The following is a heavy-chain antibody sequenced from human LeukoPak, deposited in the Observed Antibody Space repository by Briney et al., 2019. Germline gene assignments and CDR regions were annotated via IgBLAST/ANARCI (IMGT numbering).Heavy chain of an antibody. CDR1: GFTFSSYA. D-gene: IGHD4-17*01. CDR3: ARDGKIYGDHLDY. Sequence: GGSLRLSCAASGFTFSSYAMSWVRQAPGKGLEWVSAISGSGSSTYYADSVKGRFTISRDNSKNTLYLQMNSLRAEDTAVYYCARDGKIYGDHLDYWGQGTLVTVSS. V-gene: IGHV3-23*01. J-gene: IGHJ4*02. CDR2: ISGSGSST.